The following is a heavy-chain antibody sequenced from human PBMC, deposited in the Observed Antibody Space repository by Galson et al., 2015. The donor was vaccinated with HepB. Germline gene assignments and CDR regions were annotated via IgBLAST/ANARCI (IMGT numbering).Heavy chain of an antibody. D-gene: IGHD6-13*01. J-gene: IGHJ6*02. CDR3: ARVSGTIYYYGMDV. CDR1: GDRVSSNSAA. CDR2: TYYRAKWYT. Sequence: CAISGDRVSSNSAAWNWIRHSPSRGLEWLGRTYYRAKWYTDYGVSVKSRITINPDTSKNQFSLQLTSVTPEDTAVYYCARVSGTIYYYGMDVWGQGTTVTVSS. V-gene: IGHV6-1*01.